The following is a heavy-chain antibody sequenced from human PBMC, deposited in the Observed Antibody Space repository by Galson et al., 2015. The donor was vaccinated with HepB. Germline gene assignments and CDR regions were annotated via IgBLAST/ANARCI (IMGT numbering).Heavy chain of an antibody. J-gene: IGHJ3*02. CDR2: IWYDGSNK. V-gene: IGHV3-33*01. CDR1: GFTFSSYD. CDR3: TSSTIAAAGTSAFDI. Sequence: SLRLSCAASGFTFSSYDMYWVRQAPGKGLVWVAVIWYDGSNKYYGDSVKGRFTISRDNAKNTLYLQMNSLRVEDTAVYYCTSSTIAAAGTSAFDIWGQGTMVTVSS. D-gene: IGHD6-13*01.